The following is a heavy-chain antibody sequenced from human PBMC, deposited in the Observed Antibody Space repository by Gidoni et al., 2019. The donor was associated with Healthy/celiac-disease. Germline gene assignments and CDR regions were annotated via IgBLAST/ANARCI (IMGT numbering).Heavy chain of an antibody. Sequence: QVQLVESGGGVVQPGRSLRLSFEASGFTFIRYALPWVRQAPGKGLEWVAVISYDGSNKYYADSVKGRFTISRDNSKNTLYLQMNSLRAEDTAVYYCARLDVDTAMVPFRRVAEDYWGQGTLVTVSS. CDR2: ISYDGSNK. D-gene: IGHD5-18*01. CDR3: ARLDVDTAMVPFRRVAEDY. V-gene: IGHV3-30*04. J-gene: IGHJ4*02. CDR1: GFTFIRYA.